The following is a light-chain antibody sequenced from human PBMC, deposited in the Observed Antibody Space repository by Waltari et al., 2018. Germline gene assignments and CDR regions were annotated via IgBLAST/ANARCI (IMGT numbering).Light chain of an antibody. CDR2: DLN. J-gene: IGLJ2*01. Sequence: QSDLTQPASVSGSPGQSITISCTGSNSDIGGYNFVSWYQQHPGKAPKLMIYDLNKRPSGVSNRFSASKSGKTASLTISGLQAEDEANYYCSSYTTSSTLVFGGGTKVTVL. CDR3: SSYTTSSTLV. CDR1: NSDIGGYNF. V-gene: IGLV2-14*03.